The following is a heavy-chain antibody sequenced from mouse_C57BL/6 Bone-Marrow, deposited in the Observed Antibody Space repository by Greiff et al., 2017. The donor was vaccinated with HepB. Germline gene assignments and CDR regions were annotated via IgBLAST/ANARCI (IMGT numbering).Heavy chain of an antibody. J-gene: IGHJ4*01. V-gene: IGHV2-5*01. Sequence: VQLQQSGPGLVQPSQSLSITCTVSGFSLTSYGVHWVRQSPGKGLEWLGVIWSGGSTDYNAAFMSRLSITKDNAKSQVFFRMNSLQADDTSIYYCAKNWGDYSPYAMDDWGQGTSVTVSS. CDR3: AKNWGDYSPYAMDD. CDR1: GFSLTSYG. CDR2: IWSGGST. D-gene: IGHD2-12*01.